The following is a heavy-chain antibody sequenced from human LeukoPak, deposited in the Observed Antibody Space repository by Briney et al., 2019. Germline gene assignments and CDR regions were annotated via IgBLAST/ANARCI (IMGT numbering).Heavy chain of an antibody. J-gene: IGHJ3*02. V-gene: IGHV4-30-2*01. D-gene: IGHD1-26*01. CDR3: ARSSGAFDI. CDR1: GGSISSGGYS. Sequence: KPSQTLSLTCAVSGGSISSGGYSWSWIRQPPGKGLEWIGYIYHSGSTYYNPSLKSRVTIPVDRSKNQFSLKLSSVTAADTAVYYCARSSGAFDIWGQGTMVTVSS. CDR2: IYHSGST.